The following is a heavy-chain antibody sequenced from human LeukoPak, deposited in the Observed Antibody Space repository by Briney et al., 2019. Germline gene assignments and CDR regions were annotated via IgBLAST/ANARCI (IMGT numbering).Heavy chain of an antibody. CDR1: GFTFSSYS. Sequence: GRSLRLSCAASGFTFSSYSMNWVRQAPGKGLEWVSYISSSGSTIYYADSVKGRFTISRDNAKNSLYLQMNSLRAEDTAVYYCARGPDYDYVWGRDYWGQGTLVTVSS. CDR3: ARGPDYDYVWGRDY. CDR2: ISSSGSTI. V-gene: IGHV3-48*04. D-gene: IGHD3-16*01. J-gene: IGHJ4*02.